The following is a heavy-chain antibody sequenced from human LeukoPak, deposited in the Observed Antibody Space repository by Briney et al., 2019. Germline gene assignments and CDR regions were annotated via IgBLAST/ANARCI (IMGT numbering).Heavy chain of an antibody. CDR1: GFTFISYT. D-gene: IGHD1-26*01. CDR2: ITSSSTYI. V-gene: IGHV3-21*01. Sequence: AGGSLRLSCAASGFTFISYTMNWVRQAPGKGLEWVSSITSSSTYIDYADSVKGRFTISRDNAKNSLYLQMNSLRAEDTAVYYCARGAEWELIPQFDYWGQGILVTVFS. J-gene: IGHJ4*02. CDR3: ARGAEWELIPQFDY.